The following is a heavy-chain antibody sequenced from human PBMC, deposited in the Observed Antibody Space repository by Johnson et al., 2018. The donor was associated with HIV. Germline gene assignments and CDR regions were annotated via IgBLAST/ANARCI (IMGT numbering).Heavy chain of an antibody. CDR2: IKSKTDGGTT. CDR1: GFTFSNAW. J-gene: IGHJ3*02. V-gene: IGHV3-15*05. Sequence: MLLVESGGGLVKPGGSLRLSCAASGFTFSNAWMSWVRQAPGKGLEWVGRIKSKTDGGTTDYAAPVKGRFTISRDNSKNTLYLQLNSLRTEDTAMYYCAKGQSSGYPKDAFDIWGRGTIVIVSS. D-gene: IGHD3-22*01. CDR3: AKGQSSGYPKDAFDI.